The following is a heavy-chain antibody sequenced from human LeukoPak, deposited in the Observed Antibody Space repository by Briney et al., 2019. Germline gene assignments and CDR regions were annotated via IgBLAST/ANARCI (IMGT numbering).Heavy chain of an antibody. V-gene: IGHV3-23*01. CDR3: AKNPRITMIVVVPQNYYFDY. CDR1: GFTFSSYG. D-gene: IGHD3-22*01. CDR2: ISGSGGST. J-gene: IGHJ4*02. Sequence: GGSLRLSCAASGFTFSSYGMSWVRQAPGKGLEWVSAISGSGGSTYYADSVKGRFTISRDNSKNTLYLQMNTLRAEDTAVYYCAKNPRITMIVVVPQNYYFDYWGQGTLVTVSS.